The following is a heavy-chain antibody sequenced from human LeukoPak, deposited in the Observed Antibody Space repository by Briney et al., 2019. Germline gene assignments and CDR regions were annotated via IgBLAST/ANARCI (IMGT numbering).Heavy chain of an antibody. CDR1: GITFSSYS. CDR3: AKFLTTVVTAGT. J-gene: IGHJ5*02. D-gene: IGHD4-23*01. Sequence: GGSLRLSCVASGITFSSYSMNWVRQAPGKGLEWVSYISSFSGTINYADSVKGRFTISRDNAKNSLYLQMNSLRAEDTAVYYCAKFLTTVVTAGTWGQGTLVTVSS. CDR2: ISSFSGTI. V-gene: IGHV3-48*01.